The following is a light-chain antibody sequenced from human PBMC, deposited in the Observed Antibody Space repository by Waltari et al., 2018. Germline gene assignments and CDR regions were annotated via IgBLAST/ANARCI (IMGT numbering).Light chain of an antibody. J-gene: IGKJ1*01. Sequence: DIQMSQPPSSLSANLGDRDTISCRARRDIHTFLSWYQQKPGNAPKLLLFSASRLHTGVPSRFSGSGSGSDFTLTISGLQPGDFATYFCLHTSGTSWTFGPGTKVEVK. CDR1: RDIHTF. V-gene: IGKV1-39*01. CDR3: LHTSGTSWT. CDR2: SAS.